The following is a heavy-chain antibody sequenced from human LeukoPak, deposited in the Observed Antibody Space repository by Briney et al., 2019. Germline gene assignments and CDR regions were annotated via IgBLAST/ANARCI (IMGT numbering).Heavy chain of an antibody. CDR3: AKAPLGYSYGLFDY. CDR1: GFTFGDYA. CDR2: ISGSSGST. J-gene: IGHJ4*02. D-gene: IGHD5-18*01. V-gene: IGHV3-23*01. Sequence: GGSLRLSCTASGFTFGDYAMSWVRQGPGKGLEWVAAISGSSGSTYYADSVKGRFTISRDNSKNTLYLQMNSLRAEDTAVYYCAKAPLGYSYGLFDYWGQGTLVTVSS.